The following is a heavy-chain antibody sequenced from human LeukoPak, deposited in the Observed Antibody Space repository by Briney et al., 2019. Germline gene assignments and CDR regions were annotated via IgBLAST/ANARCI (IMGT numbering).Heavy chain of an antibody. D-gene: IGHD5-18*01. CDR1: GFTFSSYW. J-gene: IGHJ4*02. Sequence: GGSLRLSCAASGFTFSSYWMSWVRQAPGKGLEWVANIKQDGSEKYYVDSVKGRFTIPRDNAKNSLYLQMNSLRAEDTAVYYCAREAYGKRGYSYPNYYFDYWGQGTLVTVSS. V-gene: IGHV3-7*01. CDR2: IKQDGSEK. CDR3: AREAYGKRGYSYPNYYFDY.